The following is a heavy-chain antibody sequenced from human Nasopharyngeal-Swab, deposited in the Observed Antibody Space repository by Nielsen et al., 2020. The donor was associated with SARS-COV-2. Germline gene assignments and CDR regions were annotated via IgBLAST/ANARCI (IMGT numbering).Heavy chain of an antibody. Sequence: GGSLRLSCAASGFTFSSYWMHWVRQAPGKGLVWVSHINSAGSATSYADSVKGRFTISRDNAKSTLYLQMNSLRGDDTAIYFCAKDFWGALDSWGQGTLVTVSS. CDR1: GFTFSSYW. D-gene: IGHD3-16*01. V-gene: IGHV3-74*01. J-gene: IGHJ4*02. CDR3: AKDFWGALDS. CDR2: INSAGSAT.